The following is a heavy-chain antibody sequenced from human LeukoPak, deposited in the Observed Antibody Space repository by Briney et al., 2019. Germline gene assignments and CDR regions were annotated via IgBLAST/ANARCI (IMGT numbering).Heavy chain of an antibody. J-gene: IGHJ4*02. CDR2: ISSSSSYI. CDR3: ARDNPYYYDSSGYQFDY. V-gene: IGHV3-21*01. Sequence: AGGSLRLSCAASGFTFRSYSMNWVRQAPGKGLEWVSSISSSSSYIYYADSVKGRFTISRDNAKNSLYLQMNSLRAEDTAVYYCARDNPYYYDSSGYQFDYWGQGTLVTVSS. CDR1: GFTFRSYS. D-gene: IGHD3-22*01.